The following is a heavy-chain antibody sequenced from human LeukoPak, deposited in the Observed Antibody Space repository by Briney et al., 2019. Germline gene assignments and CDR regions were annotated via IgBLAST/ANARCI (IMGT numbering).Heavy chain of an antibody. D-gene: IGHD6-13*01. J-gene: IGHJ3*02. Sequence: GGSLRLSCAASGFTFSNNWMHWVRQAPGKGLVWVSRINGDGSITDYADAVKGRFTISRDNAKNTLYLQMNSLRAEDTAVYYCAQVRVTSSRNVFNMWGQGQWSPSLQ. CDR1: GFTFSNNW. CDR3: AQVRVTSSRNVFNM. V-gene: IGHV3-74*01. CDR2: INGDGSIT.